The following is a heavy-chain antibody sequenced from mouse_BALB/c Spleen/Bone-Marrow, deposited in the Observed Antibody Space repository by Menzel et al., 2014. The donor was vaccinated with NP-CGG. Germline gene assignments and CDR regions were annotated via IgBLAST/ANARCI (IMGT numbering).Heavy chain of an antibody. D-gene: IGHD1-1*01. CDR2: INSDGGST. V-gene: IGHV5-2*01. J-gene: IGHJ3*01. CDR1: EYEFPSHD. CDR3: ARHGDYYGSSLFAY. Sequence: EVQLQQSGGGLVQPGESLKLSCESSEYEFPSHDMSWVRRTPEKRLELVAAINSDGGSTYYPDTMERRFIISRDNSKKTLYLQMSSLRSEDTAFHYCARHGDYYGSSLFAYWGQGTLITVSA.